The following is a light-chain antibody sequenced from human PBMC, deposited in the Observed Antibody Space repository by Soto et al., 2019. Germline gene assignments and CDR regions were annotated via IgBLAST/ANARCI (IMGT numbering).Light chain of an antibody. CDR2: GAS. J-gene: IGKJ2*02. CDR1: QSVSSSY. CDR3: QQYNSYPCT. V-gene: IGKV3-20*01. Sequence: EIVLTQSPGTLSLSPGERATLSCRASQSVSSSYLAWYQQKPGQAPRLLIYGASSRATGIPDRFSGSGSGTEFTLTISNPQPDDFATYYCQQYNSYPCTFGQGTKLEIK.